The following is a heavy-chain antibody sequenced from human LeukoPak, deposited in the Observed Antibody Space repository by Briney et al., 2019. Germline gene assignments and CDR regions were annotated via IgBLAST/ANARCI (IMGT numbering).Heavy chain of an antibody. J-gene: IGHJ6*02. D-gene: IGHD1-14*01. Sequence: ASVKVSCKASGYTLTSYDINWVRQATGKGLEWMGCMNPNRGNTGYAQKFQGRVTMTRNTSISTAYMELSSLRSEDTAVYYCARGRIGNYYYGMDVWGQGATVTVSS. CDR1: GYTLTSYD. CDR3: ARGRIGNYYYGMDV. CDR2: MNPNRGNT. V-gene: IGHV1-8*01.